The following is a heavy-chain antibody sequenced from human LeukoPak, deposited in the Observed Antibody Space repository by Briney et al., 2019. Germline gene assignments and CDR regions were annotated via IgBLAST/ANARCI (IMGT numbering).Heavy chain of an antibody. V-gene: IGHV3-21*01. CDR2: ISSSSSYI. J-gene: IGHJ4*02. CDR3: ARLYGGNIDY. Sequence: PGGSLRLYCAASGFTFSSYSMNWVRQTPGKGLEWVSSISSSSSYIYYADSVKGRFTISRDNAKNSLYLQMNSLRAEDTAVYYCARLYGGNIDYWGQGTLVTVSS. D-gene: IGHD2-15*01. CDR1: GFTFSSYS.